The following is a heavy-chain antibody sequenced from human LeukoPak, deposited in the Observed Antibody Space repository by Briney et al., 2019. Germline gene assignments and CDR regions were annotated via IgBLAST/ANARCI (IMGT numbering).Heavy chain of an antibody. J-gene: IGHJ6*02. CDR1: GFTFSSYG. V-gene: IGHV3-33*01. Sequence: GGSLRLSCVASGFTFSSYGMHWVRQAPGKGLEWVAVIWYDGNNKNYADSVKGRFTISRDNSKSTLYLQMNSLRAEDTAVYYCASLRSGPRYGMDVWGQGTTVTVSS. CDR2: IWYDGNNK. CDR3: ASLRSGPRYGMDV. D-gene: IGHD3-3*01.